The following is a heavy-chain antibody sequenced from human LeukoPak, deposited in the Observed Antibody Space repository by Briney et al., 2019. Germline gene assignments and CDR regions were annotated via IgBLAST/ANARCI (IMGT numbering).Heavy chain of an antibody. J-gene: IGHJ2*01. V-gene: IGHV3-48*03. CDR3: ARAFKVPSWYFDL. CDR2: ISSSGSTI. CDR1: GFTFSSYE. Sequence: PGGSLRLSCAASGFTFSSYEMNWVRQAPGKGLEWVSYISSSGSTIYYADSVKGRFTISRDNAKNSLYLQMNSLRAEDTAVYYCARAFKVPSWYFDLWGRGTLVTVSS.